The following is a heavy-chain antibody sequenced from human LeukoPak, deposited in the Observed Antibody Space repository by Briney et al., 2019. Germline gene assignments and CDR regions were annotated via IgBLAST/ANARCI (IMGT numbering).Heavy chain of an antibody. CDR2: IKDDGSST. D-gene: IGHD6-25*01. CDR1: GFSLSDYS. Sequence: GGSLRLSCAASGFSLSDYSMHWVRRAPGKGLVWVSHIKDDGSSTSYAEIVKGRFTISRDNANNALYLQMNSLRAEDTAVYYCARDASGHNLPFDYWGQGTPVTVSS. CDR3: ARDASGHNLPFDY. J-gene: IGHJ4*02. V-gene: IGHV3-74*01.